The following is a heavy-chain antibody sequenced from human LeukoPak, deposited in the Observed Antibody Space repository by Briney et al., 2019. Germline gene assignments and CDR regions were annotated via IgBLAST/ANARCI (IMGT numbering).Heavy chain of an antibody. J-gene: IGHJ4*02. CDR1: GFTFSSYS. Sequence: GGSLRLSCAASGFTFSSYSMNWVRQAPGKGLEWVSSISSSSSYIYYADSVKGRFTISRDNAKNSLYLQMNSLRAEDTAVYYCVRRGHYYGSGSYGGGYFDYWGQGTLVTVSS. CDR3: VRRGHYYGSGSYGGGYFDY. CDR2: ISSSSSYI. V-gene: IGHV3-21*01. D-gene: IGHD3-10*01.